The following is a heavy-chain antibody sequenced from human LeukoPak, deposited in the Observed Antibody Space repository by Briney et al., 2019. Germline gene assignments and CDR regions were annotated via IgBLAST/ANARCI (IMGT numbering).Heavy chain of an antibody. CDR1: GFTFTSYA. V-gene: IGHV3-23*01. CDR2: ISGSGGST. D-gene: IGHD6-13*01. J-gene: IGHJ4*02. Sequence: GGSLRLSCAASGFTFTSYAMSWVRQAPGKGLEWVSAISGSGGSTYYADSVKGRFTISRDNSKNTLYLQMNSLRAEDTAVYYCAKDPGIAAGRGYYFHYWGQGTLVTASS. CDR3: AKDPGIAAGRGYYFHY.